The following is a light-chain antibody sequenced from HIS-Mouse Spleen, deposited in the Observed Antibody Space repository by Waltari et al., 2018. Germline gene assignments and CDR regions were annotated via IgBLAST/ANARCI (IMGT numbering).Light chain of an antibody. CDR3: QVWDSSSDRV. Sequence: SYVLTQPPSVSVAPGQTARITCGGTNCGSNSVYWYQQKPGQPPVLVVYDDSDRPSGIPERFSGSNSGNTATLTISRVEAGDEADYYCQVWDSSSDRVFGTGTKVTVL. CDR1: NCGSNS. CDR2: DDS. J-gene: IGLJ1*01. V-gene: IGLV3-21*02.